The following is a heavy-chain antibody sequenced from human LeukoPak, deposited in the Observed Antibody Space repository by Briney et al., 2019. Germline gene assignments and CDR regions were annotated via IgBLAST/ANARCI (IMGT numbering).Heavy chain of an antibody. Sequence: PGGSLRLSCAASGFTFSDYYMMWVRQAPGKGLEWVSYISGSGDYIYYADSVQDRFTISRDNARNSLSLQMNSLRAEDTAVYYCVRGASMTNWGQGTLVTVSS. D-gene: IGHD4-11*01. V-gene: IGHV3-11*04. CDR1: GFTFSDYY. CDR2: ISGSGDYI. CDR3: VRGASMTN. J-gene: IGHJ4*02.